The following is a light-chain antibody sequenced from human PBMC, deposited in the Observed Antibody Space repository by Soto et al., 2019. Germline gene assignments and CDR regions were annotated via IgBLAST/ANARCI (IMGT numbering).Light chain of an antibody. CDR1: QDISSY. CDR2: AAS. Sequence: IQLTQAPSSLSASVGDRVTITCRASQDISSYLGWYQQKPGKAPKLLIYAASTLQSGVPSRFSGSGSGTDFTLTINSLQPEDFATYFCQQLNHYPSTFGGGTKVEI. V-gene: IGKV1-9*01. J-gene: IGKJ4*01. CDR3: QQLNHYPST.